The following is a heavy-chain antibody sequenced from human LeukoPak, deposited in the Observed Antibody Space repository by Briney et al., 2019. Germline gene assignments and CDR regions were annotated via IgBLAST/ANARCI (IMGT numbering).Heavy chain of an antibody. V-gene: IGHV3-48*03. CDR2: ISSSGSTI. Sequence: GGSLRLSCAASGFTFSSYEMNRVRQAPGKELEWVSYISSSGSTIYYADSVKGRFTISRDNAKNSLYLQMNSLRAEDTAVYYCARVGYYYDSSGYPDLFYYWGQGTLVTVSS. CDR1: GFTFSSYE. D-gene: IGHD3-22*01. CDR3: ARVGYYYDSSGYPDLFYY. J-gene: IGHJ4*02.